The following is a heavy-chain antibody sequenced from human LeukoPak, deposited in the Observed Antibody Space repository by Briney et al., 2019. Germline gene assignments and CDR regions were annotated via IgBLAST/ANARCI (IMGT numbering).Heavy chain of an antibody. CDR3: SRNPEREYWFDP. CDR2: ISYDGSIK. Sequence: PGGSLRLSCPASGFTFSAHSMHWVRQPPGKGLEWVAFISYDGSIKYYADSLKGRFTISRDNSKKTLYLQMNSLRPEDTAVYFCSRNPEREYWFDPWGQGTLVTVSS. V-gene: IGHV3-30-3*01. J-gene: IGHJ5*02. CDR1: GFTFSAHS.